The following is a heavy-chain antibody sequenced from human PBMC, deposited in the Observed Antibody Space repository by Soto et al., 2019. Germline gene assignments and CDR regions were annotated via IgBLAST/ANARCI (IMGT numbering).Heavy chain of an antibody. J-gene: IGHJ6*02. D-gene: IGHD3-10*01. CDR3: ACQSQSGPFYSYYGMDV. Sequence: QLQLQESGPGLVKPSETLSLTCTVSGGSISNYYWDWIRQPAGKGLEWIGRIYTSGSTNYNPSLKRRDTMSVDTSKNKFSLNLNSVTAADTAVYYCACQSQSGPFYSYYGMDVWDQGTTVTVSS. CDR2: IYTSGST. CDR1: GGSISNYY. V-gene: IGHV4-4*07.